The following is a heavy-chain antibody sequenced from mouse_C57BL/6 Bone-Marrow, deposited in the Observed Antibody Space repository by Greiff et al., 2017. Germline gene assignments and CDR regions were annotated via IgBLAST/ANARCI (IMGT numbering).Heavy chain of an antibody. CDR2: IHPNSGST. J-gene: IGHJ3*01. Sequence: VQLQQPGAELVKPGASVKLSCKASGYTFTSYWMHWVKQRPGQGLEWIGMIHPNSGSTNYNEKFKSKATLTVDKSSSTAYIQLSILTSEDSAVYCCGGDYDARFAYWGQGTLVTVSA. CDR3: GGDYDARFAY. CDR1: GYTFTSYW. D-gene: IGHD2-4*01. V-gene: IGHV1-64*01.